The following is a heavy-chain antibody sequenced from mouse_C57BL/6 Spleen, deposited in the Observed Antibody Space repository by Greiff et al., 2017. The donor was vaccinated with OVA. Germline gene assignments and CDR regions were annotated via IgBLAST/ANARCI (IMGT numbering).Heavy chain of an antibody. V-gene: IGHV5-17*01. J-gene: IGHJ3*01. CDR2: ISSGSSTI. CDR1: GFTFSDYG. Sequence: EVQVVESGGGLVKPGGSLKLSCAASGFTFSDYGMHWVRQAPEKGLEWVAYISSGSSTIYYADTVKGRFTISRDNAKNTLFLQMTSLRSEDTAMYYCASDGRGFAYWGQGTLVTVSA. D-gene: IGHD2-3*01. CDR3: ASDGRGFAY.